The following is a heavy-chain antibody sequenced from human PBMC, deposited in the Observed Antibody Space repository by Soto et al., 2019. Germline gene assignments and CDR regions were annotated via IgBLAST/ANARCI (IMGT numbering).Heavy chain of an antibody. V-gene: IGHV1-69*12. CDR2: IIPIFGTA. CDR3: ARVSRGYSYGYPYYYGMDV. CDR1: GGTFSSYA. Sequence: QVQLVQSGAEVKKPGSSVKVSCKASGGTFSSYAISWVRQAPGQGLEWMGGIIPIFGTANYAQKFQGRVTITADESTSTAYMELSSLRSEDTAVYYCARVSRGYSYGYPYYYGMDVWGQGTTVTVSS. D-gene: IGHD5-18*01. J-gene: IGHJ6*02.